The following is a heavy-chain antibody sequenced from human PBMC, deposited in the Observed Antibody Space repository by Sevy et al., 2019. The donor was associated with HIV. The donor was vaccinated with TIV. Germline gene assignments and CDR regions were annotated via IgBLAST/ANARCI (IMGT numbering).Heavy chain of an antibody. V-gene: IGHV3-49*03. CDR3: TRVRGTISPYYYFGMDV. Sequence: GGSLRLSCTASGFKFGDYAMSWLRQAPGKGLEWVGFIRSQTFGGTTEYAASVKDRFAISRDDSRSIAYLQMDSLTTEDTAIHFCTRVRGTISPYYYFGMDVWGQGTTVTVSS. J-gene: IGHJ6*02. CDR1: GFKFGDYA. CDR2: IRSQTFGGTT. D-gene: IGHD3-16*01.